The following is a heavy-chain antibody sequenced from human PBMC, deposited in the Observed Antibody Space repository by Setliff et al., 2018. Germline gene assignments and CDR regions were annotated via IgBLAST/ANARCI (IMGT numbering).Heavy chain of an antibody. CDR3: ARMTGFAYMDV. Sequence: KPSETLSLTCTVSGGSVGNSHYSWSWVRQPAGKGLECIGRIDTTWSTNYNPSLKSRVTISLDTSKSQFFLKLNSVTAADTGVYYCARMTGFAYMDVWGKGTPVTVSS. J-gene: IGHJ6*03. V-gene: IGHV4-61*02. CDR1: GGSVGNSHYS. CDR2: IDTTWST.